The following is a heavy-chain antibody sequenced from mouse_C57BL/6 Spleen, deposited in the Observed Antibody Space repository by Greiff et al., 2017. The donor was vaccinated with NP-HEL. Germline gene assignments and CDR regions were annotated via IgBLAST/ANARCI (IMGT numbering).Heavy chain of an antibody. V-gene: IGHV3-6*01. CDR3: ARDGTLGFDV. D-gene: IGHD4-1*01. J-gene: IGHJ1*03. CDR2: ISYDGSN. CDR1: GYSITSGYY. Sequence: EVKLQESGPGLVKPSQSLTLTCSVTGYSITSGYYWNWIRQFPGNNLEWMGFISYDGSNNYNPNLKNRITITRDTSKNQFFLKLNSVTTEDTATYDWARDGTLGFDVWGTGTTVTVSS.